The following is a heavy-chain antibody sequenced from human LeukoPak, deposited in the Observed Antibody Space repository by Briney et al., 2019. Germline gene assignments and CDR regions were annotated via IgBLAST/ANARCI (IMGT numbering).Heavy chain of an antibody. CDR1: GGSFSGYY. D-gene: IGHD2-15*01. Sequence: SETRSLTCAVYGGSFSGYYWSWIRQPPGKGLEWIGEINHSGSTNYNPSLKSRVTISVDTSKNQFSLKLSSVTAADTAVYYCARRHLENYCSGGSCYPAGSFDPWGQGTLVTVSS. V-gene: IGHV4-34*01. J-gene: IGHJ5*02. CDR2: INHSGST. CDR3: ARRHLENYCSGGSCYPAGSFDP.